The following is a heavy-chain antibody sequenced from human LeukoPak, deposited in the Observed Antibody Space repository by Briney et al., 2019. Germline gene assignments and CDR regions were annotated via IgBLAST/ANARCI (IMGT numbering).Heavy chain of an antibody. Sequence: GASVKVSCKASGYTFTGYYMHWVRQAPGQGLQWMGWINPNSGDTNYAQNFQGRVTMTRDTSISTACMELSRLRSGDTAMYYCARDSDSGTSWTNWFDPWGQGTLVTVSS. CDR2: INPNSGDT. D-gene: IGHD1-26*01. V-gene: IGHV1-2*02. CDR3: ARDSDSGTSWTNWFDP. J-gene: IGHJ5*02. CDR1: GYTFTGYY.